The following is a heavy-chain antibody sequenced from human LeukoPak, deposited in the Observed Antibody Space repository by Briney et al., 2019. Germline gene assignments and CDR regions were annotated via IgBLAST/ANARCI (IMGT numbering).Heavy chain of an antibody. CDR1: GYTFTGYY. J-gene: IGHJ5*02. CDR3: AAAMDVAAASFDP. CDR2: IVVGSGNT. V-gene: IGHV1-58*02. Sequence: SVKVSCKASGYTFTGYYIHWVRQARGQRLEWIGWIVVGSGNTNYAQKFQERVTITRDMSTSTAYMELSSLRSEDTAVYYCAAAMDVAAASFDPWGQGTLVTVSS. D-gene: IGHD6-13*01.